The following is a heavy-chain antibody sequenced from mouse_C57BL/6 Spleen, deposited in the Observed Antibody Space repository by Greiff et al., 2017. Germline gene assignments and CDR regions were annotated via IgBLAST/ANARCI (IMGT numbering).Heavy chain of an antibody. Sequence: VQLQQSGAELVRPGTSVKVSCKASGYAFTNYLIEWVKQRPGQGLEWIGVINPGSGGTNYNEKFKGKATLTADKSSSTAYMQLSSLTSEDSAVYFCAKDGIRNAMDYWGQGTSVTVSS. V-gene: IGHV1-54*01. D-gene: IGHD2-3*01. CDR2: INPGSGGT. J-gene: IGHJ4*01. CDR1: GYAFTNYL. CDR3: AKDGIRNAMDY.